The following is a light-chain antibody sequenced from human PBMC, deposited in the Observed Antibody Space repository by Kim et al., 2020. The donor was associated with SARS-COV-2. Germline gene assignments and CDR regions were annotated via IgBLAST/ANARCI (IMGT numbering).Light chain of an antibody. CDR1: QSISSW. J-gene: IGKJ1*01. Sequence: ASVGDRVPIPCRASQSISSWLAWYQQKPGNAPKLLIYKASSFESGVPSRFSGSGSGTEFTLTISSLQPDDFATYYCQQYNSYSWTFGQGTKVDIK. V-gene: IGKV1-5*03. CDR2: KAS. CDR3: QQYNSYSWT.